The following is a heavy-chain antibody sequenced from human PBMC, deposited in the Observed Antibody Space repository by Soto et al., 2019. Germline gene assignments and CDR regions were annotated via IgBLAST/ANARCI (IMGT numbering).Heavy chain of an antibody. CDR3: ARGRHGARLRFLEWLPNNWFDP. D-gene: IGHD3-3*01. V-gene: IGHV1-18*01. J-gene: IGHJ5*02. CDR2: ISAYNGNT. Sequence: ASVKVSCTASGYTFTSYGISWVRQAPGQGLEWMGWISAYNGNTNYAQKLQGRVTMTTDTSTSTAYMELRSLRSDDTAVYYCARGRHGARLRFLEWLPNNWFDPWGQGTLVTVSS. CDR1: GYTFTSYG.